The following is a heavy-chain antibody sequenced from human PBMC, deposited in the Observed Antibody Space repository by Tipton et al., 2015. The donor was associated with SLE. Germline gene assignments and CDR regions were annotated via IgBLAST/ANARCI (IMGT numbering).Heavy chain of an antibody. CDR3: ARDGGSLEDYMDV. V-gene: IGHV3-48*03. Sequence: SLRLSCTTSGFAFSNHAMNWVRQAPGRGLEWISFITISSSTIFYADSVKGRFVISRDDAANSLYLQMNSLRAEDTAIYYCARDGGSLEDYMDVWGKGTTVTVSS. J-gene: IGHJ6*03. D-gene: IGHD1-26*01. CDR1: GFAFSNHA. CDR2: ITISSSTI.